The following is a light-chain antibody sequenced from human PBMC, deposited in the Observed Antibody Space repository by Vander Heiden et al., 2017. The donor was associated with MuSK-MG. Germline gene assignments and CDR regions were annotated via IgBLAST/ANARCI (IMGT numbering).Light chain of an antibody. Sequence: DIVMTQSPDSLAVSLGERATIHCKSSQSVLYSSNNKNYLAWYQQKPGQPPKLLIYWASTRESGVPDRFTGSGSGTDFTLTINTLQAEDVAVYYCQQYYGAPPYTFGQGTKLEIK. CDR2: WAS. CDR1: QSVLYSSNNKNY. V-gene: IGKV4-1*01. J-gene: IGKJ2*01. CDR3: QQYYGAPPYT.